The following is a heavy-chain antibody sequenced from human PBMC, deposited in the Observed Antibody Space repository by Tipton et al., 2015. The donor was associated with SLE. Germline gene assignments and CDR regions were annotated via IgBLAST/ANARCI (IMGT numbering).Heavy chain of an antibody. V-gene: IGHV4-4*08. Sequence: TLSLTCTVSGASVSSFCWNWIRQSPGKGREWIACVCNSVSTNYDPSLKSRGTISVDTSKNHFSLELTSVTAADTAVYYCAKEDTQYVGILDDKYMVFWGKGTAVTVSS. D-gene: IGHD1-1*01. CDR1: GASVSSFC. J-gene: IGHJ6*03. CDR3: AKEDTQYVGILDDKYMVF. CDR2: VCNSVST.